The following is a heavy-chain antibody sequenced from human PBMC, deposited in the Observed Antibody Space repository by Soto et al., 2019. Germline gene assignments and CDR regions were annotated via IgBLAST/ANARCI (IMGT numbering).Heavy chain of an antibody. J-gene: IGHJ4*02. CDR2: IDGCSSSI. CDR1: GVIFSDSS. Sequence: GSLRFSCTASGVIFSDSSINGVRQFPGTGLEWIAFIDGCSSSIQSTDSVKVRSTISRDTASNSPYLQTNSLRDEDTAVYYCTSEGSWGGGTKVTSPQ. CDR3: TSEGS. V-gene: IGHV3-48*02.